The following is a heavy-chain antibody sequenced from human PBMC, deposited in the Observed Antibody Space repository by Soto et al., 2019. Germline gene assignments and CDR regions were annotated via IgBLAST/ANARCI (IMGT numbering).Heavy chain of an antibody. CDR2: IYHSGST. CDR3: ARIAAACTNFDY. CDR1: GGSISSSNW. J-gene: IGHJ4*02. D-gene: IGHD6-13*01. Sequence: QVQLQESGPGLVKPSGTLSLTCAVSGGSISSSNWWSWVRQPPGKGLEWIGEIYHSGSTNYNQSLKSRFTISVDKSKNQFYLKLSSVTAADTAVYYCARIAAACTNFDYWGQGTLVTVSS. V-gene: IGHV4-4*02.